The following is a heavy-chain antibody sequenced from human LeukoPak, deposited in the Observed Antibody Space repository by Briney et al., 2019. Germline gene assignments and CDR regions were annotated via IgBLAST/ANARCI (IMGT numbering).Heavy chain of an antibody. D-gene: IGHD5-12*01. J-gene: IGHJ4*02. CDR3: ARDYRYAFDN. Sequence: GGSLRLSCAASGFTFSSYSMNWVRQAPGKGLEWISYIGIGSGNTKYADSVKGRFTISGDNAKNSLYLQMNSLRVEDTAVYYCARDYRYAFDNWGQGTLVTVSS. CDR1: GFTFSSYS. CDR2: IGIGSGNT. V-gene: IGHV3-48*04.